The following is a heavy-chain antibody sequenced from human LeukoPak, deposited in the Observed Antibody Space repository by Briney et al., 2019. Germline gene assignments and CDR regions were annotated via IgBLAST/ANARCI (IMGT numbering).Heavy chain of an antibody. CDR1: GGSITSSDYY. J-gene: IGHJ4*02. Sequence: PSETLSLTCTVSGGSITSSDYYWSWIRQPPGKGLEWIGEINDRGGTNYNPSLRSRVTISAATSKNQFSLKLSSVTAADTAVYYCATSGVSLFDYWGQGTLVTVSS. CDR2: INDRGGT. V-gene: IGHV4-39*01. D-gene: IGHD3-10*01. CDR3: ATSGVSLFDY.